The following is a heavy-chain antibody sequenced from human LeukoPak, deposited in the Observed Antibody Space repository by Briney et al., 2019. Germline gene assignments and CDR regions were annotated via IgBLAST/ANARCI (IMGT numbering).Heavy chain of an antibody. D-gene: IGHD3-22*01. CDR3: ARGVYYYDSSGYYEYVDY. J-gene: IGHJ4*02. V-gene: IGHV1-18*01. CDR1: GYTFTSYG. CDR2: ISAYNGNT. Sequence: ASVKVSCKASGYTFTSYGISWVRQAPGQGLEWMGWISAYNGNTNYAQKLQGRVTMTTDTSTSTAYMEPRSLRSDDTAVYYCARGVYYYDSSGYYEYVDYWGQGTLVTVSS.